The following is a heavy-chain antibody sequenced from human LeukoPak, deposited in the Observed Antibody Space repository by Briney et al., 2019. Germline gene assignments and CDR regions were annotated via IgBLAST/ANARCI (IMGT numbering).Heavy chain of an antibody. Sequence: GGSLRLSCAASGFTFSSYAMSWVRQAPGKGLEWVSAISGSGGSTYYADSVKGRFTISRDNSKNTLYLQMNSLRAEDTAVYYCAKATSITIFGVAVYYFDYWGQGTLVTVSS. CDR3: AKATSITIFGVAVYYFDY. V-gene: IGHV3-23*01. D-gene: IGHD3-3*01. CDR2: ISGSGGST. J-gene: IGHJ4*02. CDR1: GFTFSSYA.